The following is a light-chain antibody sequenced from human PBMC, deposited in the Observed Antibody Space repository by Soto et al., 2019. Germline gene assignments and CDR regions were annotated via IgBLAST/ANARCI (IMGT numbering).Light chain of an antibody. J-gene: IGKJ3*01. CDR3: QKYDSVPLT. CDR1: QGINNY. Sequence: DIPMTQSPSSRSAFVGDRVTITCRASQGINNYLAWYQQKPGKVPKLLIYAASTLQPGVPSRFSGSGSGTDFTLTITSLQPEDVATYYCQKYDSVPLTFGPGTTVDIK. CDR2: AAS. V-gene: IGKV1-27*01.